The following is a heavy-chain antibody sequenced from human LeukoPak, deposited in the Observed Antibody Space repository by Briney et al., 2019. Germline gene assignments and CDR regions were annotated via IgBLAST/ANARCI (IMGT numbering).Heavy chain of an antibody. CDR1: GFTFSSYW. CDR2: IKEDGSEK. D-gene: IGHD3-10*01. CDR3: ARGSGSFDY. Sequence: GGSLRLSCAVSGFTFSSYWMSWVRQAPGKGLEWLANIKEDGSEKYYVGSVKGRFTISRDNAKNSLHLQMNSLRAEDTAVYYCARGSGSFDYWGQGTLVTVSS. V-gene: IGHV3-7*01. J-gene: IGHJ4*02.